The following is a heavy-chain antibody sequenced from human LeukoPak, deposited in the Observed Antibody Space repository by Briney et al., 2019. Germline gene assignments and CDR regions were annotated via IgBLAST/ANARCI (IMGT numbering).Heavy chain of an antibody. D-gene: IGHD3-16*02. Sequence: GGSLRLSCAASGFTFSSYSMNWVRQAPGKGLEWVSSISSSSSYIYYADSVKGRFTISRDNAKNSLYLQMSSLRAEDTAVYYCARDSLYDYVWGSYRPEHAFDIWGQGTMVTVSS. J-gene: IGHJ3*02. CDR1: GFTFSSYS. CDR3: ARDSLYDYVWGSYRPEHAFDI. CDR2: ISSSSSYI. V-gene: IGHV3-21*01.